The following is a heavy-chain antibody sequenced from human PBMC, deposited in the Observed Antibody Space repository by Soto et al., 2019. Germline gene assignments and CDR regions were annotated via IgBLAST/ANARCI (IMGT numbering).Heavy chain of an antibody. CDR3: ARGLFWFGELFSGGLDV. CDR2: IYHSGRT. D-gene: IGHD3-10*01. V-gene: IGHV4-4*02. J-gene: IGHJ6*02. Sequence: QVQLQESGPGLVTPSGALSLTCAVSGTSISNNNWWSWVRQTPGKGLEWIGEIYHSGRTNYNPSLKSRVTISVDKSKTQFSLMLSPVTAADTAVYYCARGLFWFGELFSGGLDVWGQGTKVTVSS. CDR1: GTSISNNNW.